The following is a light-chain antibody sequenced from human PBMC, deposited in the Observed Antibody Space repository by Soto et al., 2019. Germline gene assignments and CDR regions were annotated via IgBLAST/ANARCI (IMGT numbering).Light chain of an antibody. V-gene: IGKV3-11*01. CDR3: HQMGTWLPLT. CDR2: DTS. Sequence: VLTQSPATLSTSPGESAALSCRASQDVGHYVAWYRQIPGQAPRLLIYDTSNRAAGIPDRFRGSGSGTEFTRTISSVEPEDFAVYYCHQMGTWLPLTCGGATKVEIK. J-gene: IGKJ4*02. CDR1: QDVGHY.